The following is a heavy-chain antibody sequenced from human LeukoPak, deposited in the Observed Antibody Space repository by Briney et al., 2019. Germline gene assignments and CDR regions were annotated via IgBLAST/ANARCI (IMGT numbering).Heavy chain of an antibody. Sequence: GESLRISCKGSGYSFTSYWISWVRQMPGKGLEWMGIIYPGDSDTRYSPSFQGQVTISADKSISTAYLQWSSLKASDTAMYYCARRYYYGSGSYYRDAFDIWGQGTMVTVSS. D-gene: IGHD3-10*01. CDR1: GYSFTSYW. J-gene: IGHJ3*02. CDR2: IYPGDSDT. V-gene: IGHV5-51*01. CDR3: ARRYYYGSGSYYRDAFDI.